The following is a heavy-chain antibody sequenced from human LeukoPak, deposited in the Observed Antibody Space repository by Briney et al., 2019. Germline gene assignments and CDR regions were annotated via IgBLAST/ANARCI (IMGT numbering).Heavy chain of an antibody. J-gene: IGHJ4*02. D-gene: IGHD2-2*01. CDR1: GGSIRSGDYS. CDR2: IYYSGST. CDR3: ARGLYCSSTSCYLTVARRAYYFDY. V-gene: IGHV4-31*03. Sequence: PSETLSLTCTVSGGSIRSGDYSWNWIRQHPGKGLEWIGYIYYSGSTYYNPSLTSRVTMSVDTSKNQFSLKLSSVTAADTAVYYCARGLYCSSTSCYLTVARRAYYFDYWGQGTLVTVSS.